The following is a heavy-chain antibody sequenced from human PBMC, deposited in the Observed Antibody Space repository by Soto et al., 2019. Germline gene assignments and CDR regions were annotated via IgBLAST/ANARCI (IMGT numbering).Heavy chain of an antibody. Sequence: QVTVKESGPVLVQPTETLTLTCTVSGFSLSNAGLGVSWIRQPPGKALEWLAHIFSNDEKSYSTSPKSRLTIAKATPKTQVALTTTNLDPVATATYYCASTYTTSWYSFAPWRQGTLVTVSA. V-gene: IGHV2-26*04. CDR1: GFSLSNAGLG. D-gene: IGHD6-13*01. CDR2: IFSNDEK. J-gene: IGHJ5*02. CDR3: ASTYTTSWYSFAP.